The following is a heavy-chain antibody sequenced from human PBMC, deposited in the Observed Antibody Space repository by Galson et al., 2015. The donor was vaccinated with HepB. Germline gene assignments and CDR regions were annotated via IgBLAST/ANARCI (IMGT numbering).Heavy chain of an antibody. V-gene: IGHV3-21*01. Sequence: SLRLSCAASGFSFNDYNMIWVRQAPGKGLEWVSSISSDSSYISYADSVRGRFTISRDNAKKSLYLQMNSLRVEDTATYYCARDPPLGAPFDYWCQGTLVTVSS. D-gene: IGHD7-27*01. CDR1: GFSFNDYN. J-gene: IGHJ4*02. CDR3: ARDPPLGAPFDY. CDR2: ISSDSSYI.